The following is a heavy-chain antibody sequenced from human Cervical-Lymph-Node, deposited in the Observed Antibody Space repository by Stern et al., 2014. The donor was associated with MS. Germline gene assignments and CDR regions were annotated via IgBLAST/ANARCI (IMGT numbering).Heavy chain of an antibody. CDR2: IYPADSDT. D-gene: IGHD2-21*01. J-gene: IGHJ4*02. CDR3: ARGSVACDY. CDR1: GYNFISYW. Sequence: VQLGQSGAELKEPGESLKISCKTSGYNFISYWIAWVRQVPGKVPEWIGIIYPADSDTRYSPSSQAHVTMSVDKSKTTAYLQWKNLKASDTAVYYCARGSVACDYWGQGALITVSS. V-gene: IGHV5-51*03.